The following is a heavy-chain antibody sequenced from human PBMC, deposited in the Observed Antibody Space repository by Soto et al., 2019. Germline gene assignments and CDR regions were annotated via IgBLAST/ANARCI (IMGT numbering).Heavy chain of an antibody. Sequence: PGGSLRLSCAASGFTFSSYAMTWVRQAPGKGLEWVSAISGGDGSPSYADSVKGRFIISRDNSKNTLYLHMNRLRADDTAAYYCAKWHTSNYDSLAFSGFDCWGQGTQVTVSS. CDR3: AKWHTSNYDSLAFSGFDC. CDR2: ISGGDGSP. V-gene: IGHV3-23*01. J-gene: IGHJ4*02. CDR1: GFTFSSYA. D-gene: IGHD3-16*01.